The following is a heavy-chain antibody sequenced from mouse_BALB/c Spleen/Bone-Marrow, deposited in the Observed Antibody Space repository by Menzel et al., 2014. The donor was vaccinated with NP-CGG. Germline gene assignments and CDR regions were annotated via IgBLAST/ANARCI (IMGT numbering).Heavy chain of an antibody. J-gene: IGHJ2*01. D-gene: IGHD4-1*01. CDR2: IDTSDNYT. CDR1: GYTFTDYW. CDR3: TRGWDGYYFDY. Sequence: VKLVESGAELVMPGASVKMYCKASGYTFTDYWMHWVKKRPGQGLEWIGAIDTSDNYTNYNQKFKGKATLNVDESSSTAYMQLSSLTSEDSAVYFCTRGWDGYYFDYWGQGTTLTVSS. V-gene: IGHV1-69*01.